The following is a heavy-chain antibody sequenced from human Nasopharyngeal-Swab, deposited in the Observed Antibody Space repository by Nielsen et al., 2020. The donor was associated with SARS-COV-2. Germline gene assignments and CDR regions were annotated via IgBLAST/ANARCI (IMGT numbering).Heavy chain of an antibody. V-gene: IGHV1-8*01. CDR3: ARLSNYDFWSGYYAYMDV. J-gene: IGHJ6*03. Sequence: ASVKASCKASGYTFTSYDINWGRKATGQGLEWLGWMNPNSGNTGYAQKFQGRVTMTRNTSIRTAYMELSSLRSEDTAVYYCARLSNYDFWSGYYAYMDVWGKGTTVTVSS. D-gene: IGHD3-3*01. CDR1: GYTFTSYD. CDR2: MNPNSGNT.